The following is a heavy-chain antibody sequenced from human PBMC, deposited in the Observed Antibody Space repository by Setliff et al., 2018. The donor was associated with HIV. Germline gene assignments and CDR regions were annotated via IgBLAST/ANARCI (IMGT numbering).Heavy chain of an antibody. CDR2: IYYNGNT. J-gene: IGHJ3*02. D-gene: IGHD5-18*01. V-gene: IGHV4-59*04. CDR3: AKRPGYGYPFHI. Sequence: SETLSLTCTVFGGSMNNYYWNWIRQSPGKGLEWIGTIYYNGNTFYDPSLKSRVTISIDMSKNQFSLKLTSVAAADTAVYYCAKRPGYGYPFHIWGQGTMVTVSS. CDR1: GGSMNNYY.